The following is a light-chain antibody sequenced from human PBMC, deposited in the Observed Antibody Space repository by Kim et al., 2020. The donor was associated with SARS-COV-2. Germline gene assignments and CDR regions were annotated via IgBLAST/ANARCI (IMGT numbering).Light chain of an antibody. CDR3: QQSYSTPYT. CDR2: AAS. J-gene: IGKJ2*01. CDR1: QSISNY. V-gene: IGKV1-39*01. Sequence: DIQMTQSPSSLSTSVGDRVTITCRAGQSISNYLNWYQQKAGKAPNLLISAASSLQSGVPSRFSGSASGTYFTLTISSLQPEEFATYYCQQSYSTPYTFGQGTKLEI.